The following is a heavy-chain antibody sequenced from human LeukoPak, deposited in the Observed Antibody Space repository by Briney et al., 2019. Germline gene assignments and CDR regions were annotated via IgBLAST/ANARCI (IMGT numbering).Heavy chain of an antibody. Sequence: KAGGSLRLSCAASGFTFSSYGMHWVRQAPGKGLEWVAVISYDGSNKYYADSVKGRFTISRDNAKNSLHLQMNSLRAEDTAVYYCAGGGDSSGYYPRGMDVWGQGTTVTVSS. V-gene: IGHV3-30*03. CDR1: GFTFSSYG. J-gene: IGHJ6*02. CDR3: AGGGDSSGYYPRGMDV. CDR2: ISYDGSNK. D-gene: IGHD3-22*01.